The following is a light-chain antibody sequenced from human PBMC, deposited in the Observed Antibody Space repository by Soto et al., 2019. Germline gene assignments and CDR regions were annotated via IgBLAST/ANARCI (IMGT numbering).Light chain of an antibody. CDR1: QSVSSSY. J-gene: IGKJ1*01. CDR2: GAS. V-gene: IGKV3-20*01. Sequence: EIVMTQSPATVSWCPVGRASVSCRASQSVSSSYLAWYQQKPGQAPRLLIYGASSRATGIPDRFSGSGSGTDFTLTISRLEPEDFAVYYCQQYGSSPRTFGQGTKVDIK. CDR3: QQYGSSPRT.